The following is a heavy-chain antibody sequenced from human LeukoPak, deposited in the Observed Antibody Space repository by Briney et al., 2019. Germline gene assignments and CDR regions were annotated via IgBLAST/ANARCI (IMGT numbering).Heavy chain of an antibody. V-gene: IGHV4-59*08. CDR2: IYYSGST. J-gene: IGHJ6*02. Sequence: PSETLSLTCTVSGGSISSYYWSWIRQPPGKGLEWIGYIYYSGSTNYNPSLKSRVTISVDTSKNQFSLKLSSVTAADTAVYYCARLNYGSGSYFPTYYYGMDVWAQGTTVTVSS. D-gene: IGHD3-10*01. CDR3: ARLNYGSGSYFPTYYYGMDV. CDR1: GGSISSYY.